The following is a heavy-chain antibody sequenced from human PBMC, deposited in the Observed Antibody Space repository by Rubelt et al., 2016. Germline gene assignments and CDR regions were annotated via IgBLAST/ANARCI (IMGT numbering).Heavy chain of an antibody. CDR2: INPNSGGT. J-gene: IGHJ4*02. CDR1: GYTFTGYY. D-gene: IGHD5-12*01. Sequence: QVQLVQSGAEVKKPGASVKVSCKASGYTFTGYYMHWVRQAPGQGLEWMGWINPNSGGTNYAQKLQGRVTMTRDTSGSTAYMELSRLTSDDTAVYYCARGNSGYDYGLDYWGQGTLVTVSS. V-gene: IGHV1-2*02. CDR3: ARGNSGYDYGLDY.